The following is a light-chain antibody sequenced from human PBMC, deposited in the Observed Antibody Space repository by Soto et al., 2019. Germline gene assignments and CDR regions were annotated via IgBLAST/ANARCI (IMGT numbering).Light chain of an antibody. J-gene: IGLJ1*01. CDR1: SSDVGGYNY. CDR2: DVS. Sequence: QSALTQPRSVSGSPGQSVTISCTVTSSDVGGYNYVSWYQQHPGKAPKLMIYDVSKRPSGVPDRFSGSKSGNTASLTSYGLQAEDEADYYFCSYAGSYTYVFGTGTKLTVL. V-gene: IGLV2-11*01. CDR3: CSYAGSYTYV.